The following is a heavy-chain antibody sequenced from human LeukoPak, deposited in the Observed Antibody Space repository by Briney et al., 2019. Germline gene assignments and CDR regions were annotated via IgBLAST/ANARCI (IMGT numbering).Heavy chain of an antibody. Sequence: ASVKVSCKASGYTFTSYAMHWVRQAPGQRLEWMGWINAGNGNTKYSQKFQGRVTITRDTSASTACMELSSLRSEDTAVYYCARDRSFQDYSLDYWGQGTLVTVSS. D-gene: IGHD4-11*01. CDR1: GYTFTSYA. CDR3: ARDRSFQDYSLDY. J-gene: IGHJ4*02. V-gene: IGHV1-3*01. CDR2: INAGNGNT.